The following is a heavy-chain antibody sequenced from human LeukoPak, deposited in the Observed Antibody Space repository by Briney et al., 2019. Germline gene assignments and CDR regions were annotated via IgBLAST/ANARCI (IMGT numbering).Heavy chain of an antibody. J-gene: IGHJ3*02. Sequence: GGSLRLSCAASGFTFSSHWMHWVREGPGKRRVWVSRISSDGRSKEYADSVKGRFTISRDNAKHTVYLQMNSLRVDDTAVYYCAGPSGVGAFDIWGQGTKVTVSS. CDR2: ISSDGRSK. CDR3: AGPSGVGAFDI. CDR1: GFTFSSHW. V-gene: IGHV3-74*03.